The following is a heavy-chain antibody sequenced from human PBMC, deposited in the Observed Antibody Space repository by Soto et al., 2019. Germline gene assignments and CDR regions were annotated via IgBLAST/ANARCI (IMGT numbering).Heavy chain of an antibody. CDR3: ARADSDFWSGYPILYSPRYYYYYYYMDV. CDR2: MNGNSGNT. CDR1: GYTFSSFD. Sequence: GASVKVSCKASGYTFSSFDINWVRQATGQGLEWMGWMNGNSGNTGYAQKFQGRVTMTRNTSISTAYMELSSLRSEDTAVYYCARADSDFWSGYPILYSPRYYYYYYYMDVWGKGTTVTVSS. D-gene: IGHD3-3*01. J-gene: IGHJ6*03. V-gene: IGHV1-8*01.